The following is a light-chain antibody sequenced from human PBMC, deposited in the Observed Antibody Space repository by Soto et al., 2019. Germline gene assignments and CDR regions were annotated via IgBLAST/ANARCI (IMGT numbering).Light chain of an antibody. Sequence: EIALTQSPATLSLSPGERATLSCRASQSVSNYLAWYQQKPGQAPRLLIYDASNRATGIPARFSGSGSGTDFTLTISSLEPEDFAVYYCQQRSNWPPSTFGQGTRVEIK. CDR2: DAS. CDR1: QSVSNY. CDR3: QQRSNWPPST. J-gene: IGKJ5*01. V-gene: IGKV3-11*01.